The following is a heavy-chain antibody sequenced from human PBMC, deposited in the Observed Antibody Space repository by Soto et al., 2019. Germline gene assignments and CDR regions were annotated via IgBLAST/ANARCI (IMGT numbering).Heavy chain of an antibody. D-gene: IGHD3-22*01. CDR2: IIPIFGTA. CDR1: GGTFSSYA. V-gene: IGHV1-69*13. J-gene: IGHJ3*02. CDR3: ARVYYDSSGYSRVGDAFDI. Sequence: SVKVSCKASGGTFSSYAISWVRQAPGQGLEWMGGIIPIFGTANYAQKFQGRVTITADESTSTAYMELSSLRSEDTAVYYCARVYYDSSGYSRVGDAFDIWGQGTMVT.